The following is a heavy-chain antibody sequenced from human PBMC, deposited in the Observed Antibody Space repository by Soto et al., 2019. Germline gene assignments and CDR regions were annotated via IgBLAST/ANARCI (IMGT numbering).Heavy chain of an antibody. J-gene: IGHJ3*02. CDR2: IYYSGST. D-gene: IGHD2-2*01. CDR3: ASTDLVPAGPYIYAFDI. V-gene: IGHV4-59*01. CDR1: GGSISSYY. Sequence: SETLSLTCTVSGGSISSYYWSWIRQPPGKGLEWIGYIYYSGSTNYNPSLKSRVTISVDTSKNQFSLKLSSVTAADTAVYYCASTDLVPAGPYIYAFDIWGQGTMVTVSS.